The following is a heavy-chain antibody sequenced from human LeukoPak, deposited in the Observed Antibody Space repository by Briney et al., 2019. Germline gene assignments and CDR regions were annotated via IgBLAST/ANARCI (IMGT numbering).Heavy chain of an antibody. V-gene: IGHV4-59*01. CDR2: IYYTGST. D-gene: IGHD3-9*01. Sequence: PSETLSLTCTVSGASISSYFWSWIRQPPGKGLEWLGYIYYTGSTNYNPSLKSRITISVDTSNNQFSLQLSSVTAADTAVYYCASSPDILTGYYNDYWGQGTLVTVSS. J-gene: IGHJ4*02. CDR3: ASSPDILTGYYNDY. CDR1: GASISSYF.